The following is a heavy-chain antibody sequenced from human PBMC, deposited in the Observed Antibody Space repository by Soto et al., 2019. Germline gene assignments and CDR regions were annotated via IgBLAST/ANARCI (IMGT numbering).Heavy chain of an antibody. V-gene: IGHV5-51*07. J-gene: IGHJ4*02. CDR2: FYPGDSDT. Sequence: GESLKISCEASGYSFSNYWIGWVHQMPGRGLEWMGLFYPGDSDTRYSPSFEGQVTISADRSITTAYLQWTSLRASDSAMYYCARGGYSYGSFYFDYWGRGTLVTVSS. CDR3: ARGGYSYGSFYFDY. CDR1: GYSFSNYW. D-gene: IGHD5-12*01.